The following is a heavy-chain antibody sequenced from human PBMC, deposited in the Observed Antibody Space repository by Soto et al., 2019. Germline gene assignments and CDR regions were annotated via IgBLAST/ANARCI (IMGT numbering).Heavy chain of an antibody. V-gene: IGHV3-13*01. J-gene: IGHJ4*02. CDR2: IGPAGDT. Sequence: EVQLVESGGGLVQPGGSLSLSCAASGFTFSSYDMHWVRQPPGKGLEWVSAIGPAGDTYYPGSVQGRFTISRDNAKNSLYLQVNTLRAEDTAIYYCATGGWGSSWYEGGSRIDYWGQGTLVTVSA. D-gene: IGHD6-13*01. CDR1: GFTFSSYD. CDR3: ATGGWGSSWYEGGSRIDY.